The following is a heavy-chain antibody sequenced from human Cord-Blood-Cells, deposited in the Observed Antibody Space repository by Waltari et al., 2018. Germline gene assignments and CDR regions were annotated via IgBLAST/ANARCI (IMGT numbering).Heavy chain of an antibody. V-gene: IGHV1-2*02. J-gene: IGHJ2*01. CDR1: GYTFTGYS. CDR2: INPNSGGT. CDR3: ARGWYFDL. Sequence: QVQLVQSGAEVKKPGASVKVSCKASGYTFTGYSMHWVRQAPGQGLEWMGWINPNSGGTTDAQKFQGRVTMTRDTSISTAYMELSRMRSDDTAVYYCARGWYFDLWGRGTLVTVSS.